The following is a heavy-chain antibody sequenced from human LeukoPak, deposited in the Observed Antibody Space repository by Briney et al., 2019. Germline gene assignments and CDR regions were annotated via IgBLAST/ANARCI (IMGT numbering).Heavy chain of an antibody. CDR1: GYSISSGYY. CDR3: ARGGLTKTFDY. D-gene: IGHD4/OR15-4a*01. CDR2: IYHSGST. V-gene: IGHV4-38-2*02. J-gene: IGHJ4*02. Sequence: SETLSLTCTVSGYSISSGYYWGWIRQPPGKGLEWIGSIYHSGSTYYNPSLKSRVTISVDTSKNQLSLKLSSVTAADTAVYYCARGGLTKTFDYWGQGTLVTVSS.